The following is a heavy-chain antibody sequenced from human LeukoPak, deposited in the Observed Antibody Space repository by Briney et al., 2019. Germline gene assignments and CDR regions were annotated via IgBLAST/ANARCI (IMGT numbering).Heavy chain of an antibody. J-gene: IGHJ4*02. Sequence: GASVKVSCEASGYTFTGYYMHWVRQAPGQGLEWMGWIKPNSGGTNYAQKFQGKVTMTRDTSISTAYMELSRLRSDDTAVYYCARSDSSGFKNDYWGQGTLVTVSS. CDR1: GYTFTGYY. CDR2: IKPNSGGT. CDR3: ARSDSSGFKNDY. V-gene: IGHV1-2*02. D-gene: IGHD3-22*01.